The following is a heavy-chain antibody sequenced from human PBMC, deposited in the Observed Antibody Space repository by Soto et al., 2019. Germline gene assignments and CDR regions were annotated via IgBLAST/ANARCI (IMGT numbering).Heavy chain of an antibody. Sequence: PSETLSLTCTVCGGSISPYYWTWIRQPPGKGLEWIGYIYYSGSTNYNPSLKSRVAISVETSKNQFSLKLNSLTAADKAVYYCARGREPYNWNYVGYSGQRALVTVYS. CDR2: IYYSGST. CDR3: ARGREPYNWNYVGY. D-gene: IGHD1-1*01. J-gene: IGHJ4*02. CDR1: GGSISPYY. V-gene: IGHV4-59*01.